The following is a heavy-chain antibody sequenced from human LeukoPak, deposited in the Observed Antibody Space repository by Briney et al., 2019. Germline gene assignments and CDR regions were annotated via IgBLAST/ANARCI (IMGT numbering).Heavy chain of an antibody. Sequence: PGGSLRLSCAASGFTFSDYYMSWIRQAPGKGLEWVSHISRSGSAIYYVDSVKGRFTISRDNAKDSLHLQMDSLRADDTAVYYCVRDGIVGASYYFDFWGQGTLVTVSS. CDR1: GFTFSDYY. D-gene: IGHD1-26*01. J-gene: IGHJ4*02. V-gene: IGHV3-11*04. CDR2: ISRSGSAI. CDR3: VRDGIVGASYYFDF.